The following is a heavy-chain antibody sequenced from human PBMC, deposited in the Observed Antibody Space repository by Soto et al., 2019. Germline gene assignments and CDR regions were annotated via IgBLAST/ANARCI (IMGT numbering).Heavy chain of an antibody. J-gene: IGHJ4*02. D-gene: IGHD3-3*01. CDR2: IYYSGST. CDR3: AREDNWSGYYIDY. CDR1: GGSISSGGYY. Sequence: QVQLQESGPGLVKPSQTLSLTCTVSGGSISSGGYYWSWIRQHPGKGLEWIGYIYYSGSTYYNPSLKSRVTISVDTSKNQFSLKLSSVTAADTAVNYCAREDNWSGYYIDYWGQGTLVTVSS. V-gene: IGHV4-31*03.